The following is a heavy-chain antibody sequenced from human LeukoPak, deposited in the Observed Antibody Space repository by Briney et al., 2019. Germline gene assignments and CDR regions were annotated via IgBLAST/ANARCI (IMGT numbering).Heavy chain of an antibody. CDR2: IYTSGST. Sequence: PSETLSLTCAVFGGSFSGYFWSWIRQPAGKGLEWIGRIYTSGSTNYNPSLKSRVTISVDTSKNQFSLKLSSVTAADTAVYYCARVGVYYYYYMDVWGKGTTVTVSS. J-gene: IGHJ6*03. CDR1: GGSFSGYF. D-gene: IGHD3-16*01. CDR3: ARVGVYYYYYMDV. V-gene: IGHV4-4*07.